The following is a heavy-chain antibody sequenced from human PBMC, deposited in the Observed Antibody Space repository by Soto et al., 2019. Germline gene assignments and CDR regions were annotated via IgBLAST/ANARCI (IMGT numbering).Heavy chain of an antibody. J-gene: IGHJ4*03. CDR2: IGTAGDT. D-gene: IGHD3-3*01. CDR1: GFTFSSYD. Sequence: PGGSLRLSCAASGFTFSSYDMHWVRQATGKGLEWVSAIGTAGDTYYPGSVKGRFTISRENAKNSLYLQMNSLRAGDTAVYYCAGAFRLSFDFGRGSGFDCWGYVPLV. V-gene: IGHV3-13*01. CDR3: AGAFRLSFDFGRGSGFDC.